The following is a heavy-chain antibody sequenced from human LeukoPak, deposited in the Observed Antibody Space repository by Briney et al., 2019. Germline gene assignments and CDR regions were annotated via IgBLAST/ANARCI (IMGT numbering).Heavy chain of an antibody. CDR3: ARRVSSFDI. CDR1: GGSFSSTSYY. V-gene: IGHV4-39*01. J-gene: IGHJ3*02. D-gene: IGHD6-6*01. Sequence: SETLSLTWTVSGGSFSSTSYYWAWIRQPPGKGLEWIGSVYYFGTTYYNPSLKSRLNMSVDTSKNQFSLQLRSVTAADTAVYYCARRVSSFDIWGQGAMVTVSS. CDR2: VYYFGTT.